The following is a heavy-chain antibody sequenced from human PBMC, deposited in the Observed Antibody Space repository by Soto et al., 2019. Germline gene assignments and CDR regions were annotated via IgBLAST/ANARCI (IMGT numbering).Heavy chain of an antibody. CDR2: ISSSSSYI. CDR1: GFTFSSYS. D-gene: IGHD3-22*01. CDR3: ARADSSGYYVYYYYGMDV. V-gene: IGHV3-21*01. J-gene: IGHJ6*02. Sequence: LRLSCAASGFTFSSYSMNWVRQAPGKGLEWVSSISSSSSYIYYADSVKGRFTISRDNAKNSLYLQMNSLRAEDTAVYYCARADSSGYYVYYYYGMDVWGQGTTVTVSS.